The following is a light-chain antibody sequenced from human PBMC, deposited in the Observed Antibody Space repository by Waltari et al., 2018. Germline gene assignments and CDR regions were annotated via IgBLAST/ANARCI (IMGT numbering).Light chain of an antibody. J-gene: IGLJ2*01. Sequence: QSALTQPASVSGSPGQSITISCTGTSSDVGGYNYDSWYQQHPGRAPKVMIYDVSNRPAGVSNRFSGSKSGNTASLTISGLQAEDEADYYCSSFTGSSTLVFGGGTKLTVL. V-gene: IGLV2-14*03. CDR2: DVS. CDR1: SSDVGGYNY. CDR3: SSFTGSSTLV.